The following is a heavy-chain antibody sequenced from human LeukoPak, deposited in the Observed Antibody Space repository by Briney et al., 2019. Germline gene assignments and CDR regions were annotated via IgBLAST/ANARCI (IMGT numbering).Heavy chain of an antibody. D-gene: IGHD5-18*01. CDR2: ISYDGSNK. V-gene: IGHV3-30*03. CDR1: GFTFSSYG. J-gene: IGHJ4*02. Sequence: GGSLRLSCAASGFTFSSYGMHWVRQAPGKGLEWVAVISYDGSNKYYADSVKGRFTISRDNSKNTLYLQMNSLRAEDTAVYYCASNVDTVYWGQGTLVTVSS. CDR3: ASNVDTVY.